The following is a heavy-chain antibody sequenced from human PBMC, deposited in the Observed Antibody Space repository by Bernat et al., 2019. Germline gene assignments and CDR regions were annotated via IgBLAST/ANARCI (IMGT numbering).Heavy chain of an antibody. Sequence: EGQLLASGGGLVQPGESLRVSCTASRFSLADYAMSWVRQAPGKGLEWVSAISGSGGSTYYADSVKGRFTISRDNSKNTLYLQMNSLRAEDTAVYYCAKQVLDIFDWLLYYYYGMDVWGQGTTVTVSS. J-gene: IGHJ6*01. CDR2: ISGSGGST. CDR3: AKQVLDIFDWLLYYYYGMDV. CDR1: RFSLADYA. D-gene: IGHD3-9*01. V-gene: IGHV3-23*01.